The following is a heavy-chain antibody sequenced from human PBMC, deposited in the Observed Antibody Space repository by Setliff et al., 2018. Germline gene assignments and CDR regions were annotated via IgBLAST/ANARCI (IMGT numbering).Heavy chain of an antibody. CDR1: GGSFSDYY. J-gene: IGHJ6*03. CDR2: INHSAST. Sequence: SETLSLTCAASGGSFSDYYWTWIRQPPGKGLEWIGEINHSASTNYNPSLKSRVTISVDTSKSQFSLRLTSVTAADSAVYFCARYPRRGNGWYPYYVDVWGKGTTVTVSS. V-gene: IGHV4-34*01. D-gene: IGHD6-19*01. CDR3: ARYPRRGNGWYPYYVDV.